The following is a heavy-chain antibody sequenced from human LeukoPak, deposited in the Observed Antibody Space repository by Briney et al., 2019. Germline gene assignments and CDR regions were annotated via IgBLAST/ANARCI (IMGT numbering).Heavy chain of an antibody. CDR2: IYYSGST. Sequence: SETLSLTCTVSGGSISSYYWSWIRQPPGKGLEWIGYIYYSGSTNYNPSLKSRVTISVDTSKNQFSLKLSSVTAADTAVYYCARGGIRRVVPAASCYMDVWGKGTTVTVSS. CDR1: GGSISSYY. D-gene: IGHD2-2*01. J-gene: IGHJ6*03. V-gene: IGHV4-59*01. CDR3: ARGGIRRVVPAASCYMDV.